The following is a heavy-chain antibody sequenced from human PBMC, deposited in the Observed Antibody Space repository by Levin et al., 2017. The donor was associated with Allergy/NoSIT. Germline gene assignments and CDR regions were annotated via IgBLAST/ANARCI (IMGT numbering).Heavy chain of an antibody. Sequence: GSLRLSCTVSGGSISSYYWSWIRQPPGRGLEWIGYIYYTGSTTYNPSLKSRVTISVDTSQNHFSLKLNSVTAADTALYYCARNLAAAGPKGAFDIWGQGTMVTVSS. D-gene: IGHD6-13*01. J-gene: IGHJ3*02. CDR1: GGSISSYY. CDR3: ARNLAAAGPKGAFDI. V-gene: IGHV4-59*12. CDR2: IYYTGST.